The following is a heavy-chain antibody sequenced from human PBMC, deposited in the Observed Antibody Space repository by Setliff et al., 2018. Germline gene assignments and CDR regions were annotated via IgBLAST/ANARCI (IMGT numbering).Heavy chain of an antibody. J-gene: IGHJ1*01. V-gene: IGHV3-23*01. CDR1: GFNFSINDMTYG. Sequence: PGGSLRLSCAASGFNFSINDMTYGMSWVRQAPGKGLQWVSGISGNSGSTYYAASVKGRFTISRDNSKNTLYLQMNSLRAEDTAIYYCARDQGFFQHWGQGTLVTVSS. CDR2: ISGNSGST. CDR3: ARDQGFFQH.